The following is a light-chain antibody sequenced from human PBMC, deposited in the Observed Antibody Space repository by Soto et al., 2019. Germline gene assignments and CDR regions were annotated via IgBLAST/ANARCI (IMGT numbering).Light chain of an antibody. CDR2: AAS. CDR1: QGIRND. J-gene: IGKJ2*01. CDR3: LQDYNYPYT. V-gene: IGKV1-6*01. Sequence: AIPMTQSPSSLSASVGDRVTITCRASQGIRNDLGWYQQKPGKAPKLLIYAASSLQSGVPSRFSGSGSGTDSTLTISSLQPEDFATYYCLQDYNYPYTFGQGTKREIK.